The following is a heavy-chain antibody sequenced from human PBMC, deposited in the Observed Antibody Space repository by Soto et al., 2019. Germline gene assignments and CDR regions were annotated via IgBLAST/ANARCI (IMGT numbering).Heavy chain of an antibody. J-gene: IGHJ6*02. D-gene: IGHD2-2*01. Sequence: QVQLVQSGAEVKKPGSSVKVSCKASGGTFSSYAISWVRQAPGQGLEWMGGITPISGTANYAQKFQGRVTVTADESTSTAYMELSRLRSEDTAVYYCARSQGSSTSFKIYYYYYYGMDVWGQGTTVTVSS. CDR2: ITPISGTA. CDR1: GGTFSSYA. CDR3: ARSQGSSTSFKIYYYYYYGMDV. V-gene: IGHV1-69*01.